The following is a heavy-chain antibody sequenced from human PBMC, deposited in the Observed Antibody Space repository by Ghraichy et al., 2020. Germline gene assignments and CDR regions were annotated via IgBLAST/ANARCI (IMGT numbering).Heavy chain of an antibody. D-gene: IGHD3-16*01. CDR2: IYHSGST. CDR1: GASISSDSYY. V-gene: IGHV4-39*07. J-gene: IGHJ4*02. Sequence: PETLSLTCTVSGASISSDSYYWGWIRQPPGKGLEWIGNIYHSGSTYYNPSLKSRVTMSLDTSKNQFSLKMSSVTAADTAVYYCARALRWIGGGDYFDYWGQGTLVTVSS. CDR3: ARALRWIGGGDYFDY.